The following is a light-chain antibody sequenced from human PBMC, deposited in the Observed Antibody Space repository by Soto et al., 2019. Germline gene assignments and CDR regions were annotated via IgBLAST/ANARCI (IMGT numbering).Light chain of an antibody. Sequence: QSALTQPPSVSGSPGQSVTISCTGTSSDVGSYNRVSWYQQPPGTAPKLMIYEVSNRPSGVPDRFSGSKSGNTASLTISGLQAEDEADYYCSSYTSSSTFGYVFGTGTK. CDR2: EVS. CDR3: SSYTSSSTFGYV. V-gene: IGLV2-18*02. J-gene: IGLJ1*01. CDR1: SSDVGSYNR.